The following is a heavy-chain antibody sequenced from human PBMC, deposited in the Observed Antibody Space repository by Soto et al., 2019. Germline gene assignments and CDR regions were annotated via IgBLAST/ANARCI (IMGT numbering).Heavy chain of an antibody. V-gene: IGHV4-30-4*01. CDR2: IYYTGST. Sequence: QVQLQESGPGLVKPSQTLSLTCTVSGGPISNGDYYWGWIRQPPGKGLEWTGDIYYTGSTYYNPSLKRRVNISLETSKNQFSLKLSSVTAADTAAYYCARLVVVTSGSAFDVWGQGTMVTVSS. J-gene: IGHJ3*01. CDR3: ARLVVVTSGSAFDV. CDR1: GGPISNGDYY. D-gene: IGHD2-15*01.